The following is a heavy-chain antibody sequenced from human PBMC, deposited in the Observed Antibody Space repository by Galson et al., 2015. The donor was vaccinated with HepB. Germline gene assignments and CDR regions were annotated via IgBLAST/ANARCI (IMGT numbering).Heavy chain of an antibody. J-gene: IGHJ4*02. CDR2: LYNDGST. V-gene: IGHV3-53*01. CDR1: RFSVSANY. Sequence: SLRLSCAASRFSVSANYMSWVRQAPGKGLEWVSVLYNDGSTYYADSVKGRFTISRDNSKNTLYLQMNSLRAEDTAVYYCARVAGESGTYQYYFDYWGQGTLVTVSS. D-gene: IGHD1-26*01. CDR3: ARVAGESGTYQYYFDY.